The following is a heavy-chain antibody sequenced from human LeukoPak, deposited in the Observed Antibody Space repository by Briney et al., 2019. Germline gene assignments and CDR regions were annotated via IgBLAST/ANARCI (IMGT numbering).Heavy chain of an antibody. CDR1: GFTFDDYA. V-gene: IGHV3-43*02. CDR2: ISGDGGST. CDR3: AKDFRRMGPYSSSWYQVEYFQH. Sequence: GGSLRLSCAASGFTFDDYAMHWVRQAPGKGLEWVSLISGDGGSTYYADSVKGRFTISRDNSKNSLYLQMNSLRTEDTALYYCAKDFRRMGPYSSSWYQVEYFQHWGQGTLVTVSS. J-gene: IGHJ1*01. D-gene: IGHD6-13*01.